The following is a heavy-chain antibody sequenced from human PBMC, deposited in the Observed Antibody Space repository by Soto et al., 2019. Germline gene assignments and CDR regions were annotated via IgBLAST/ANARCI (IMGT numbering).Heavy chain of an antibody. CDR2: IYYSGST. V-gene: IGHV4-30-4*02. CDR3: ARVYYDSSGYYYASASGAFDI. D-gene: IGHD3-22*01. Sequence: PSETLSLTCTVSGGSISSGDYYWSWIRQPPGKGLEYIGYIYYSGSTYYNPSLKSRVTISVDTSKNQFSLKLSSVTAADTAVYYCARVYYDSSGYYYASASGAFDIWGQGTMVT. CDR1: GGSISSGDYY. J-gene: IGHJ3*02.